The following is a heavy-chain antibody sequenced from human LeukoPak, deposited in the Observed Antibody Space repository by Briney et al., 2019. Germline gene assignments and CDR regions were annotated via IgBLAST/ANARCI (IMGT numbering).Heavy chain of an antibody. CDR1: GYTFTNYG. Sequence: ASVKVSCKASGYTFTNYGISGVRQAPGQGGECVGWISVYNGNTRYTQNLQGRVTMTTDTSTSTAYMELRSLRSDDTAVYYCARRGYRAHASGDDAFDIWGQGTMVTVSS. V-gene: IGHV1-18*04. CDR3: ARRGYRAHASGDDAFDI. J-gene: IGHJ3*02. D-gene: IGHD5-18*01. CDR2: ISVYNGNT.